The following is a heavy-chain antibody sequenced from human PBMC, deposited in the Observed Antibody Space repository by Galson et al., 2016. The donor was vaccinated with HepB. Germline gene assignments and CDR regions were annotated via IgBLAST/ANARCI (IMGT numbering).Heavy chain of an antibody. Sequence: SVKVSCKASGGTFSSNVLNWVRQAPGQGLEWMGAFIPMFSTINYAQKFQGRLTFTADESATTAYMELSSLRSEDTAVYYCARDPEIVVLKTNGYDYYGLDAWGQGTTVIVSS. J-gene: IGHJ6*02. CDR1: GGTFSSNV. CDR3: ARDPEIVVLKTNGYDYYGLDA. V-gene: IGHV1-69*13. CDR2: FIPMFSTI. D-gene: IGHD2-21*01.